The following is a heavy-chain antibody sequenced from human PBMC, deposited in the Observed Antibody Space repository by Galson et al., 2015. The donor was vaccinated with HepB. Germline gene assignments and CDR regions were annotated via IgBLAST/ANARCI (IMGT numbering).Heavy chain of an antibody. CDR1: GGTFSSYA. J-gene: IGHJ6*02. D-gene: IGHD3-10*01. CDR2: IIPILGIA. CDR3: AAGSGSPAGDYGMDV. V-gene: IGHV1-69*04. Sequence: SVKVSCKASGGTFSSYAISWVRQAPGQGLEWMGRIIPILGIANYAQKFQGRVTITADKSTSTAYMELSSLRSEDTAVYYCAAGSGSPAGDYGMDVWGQGTTVTVSS.